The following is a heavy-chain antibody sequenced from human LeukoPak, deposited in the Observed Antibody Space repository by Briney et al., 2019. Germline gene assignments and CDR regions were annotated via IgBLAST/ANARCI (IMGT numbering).Heavy chain of an antibody. CDR2: INPNSGGT. V-gene: IGHV1-2*02. D-gene: IGHD6-13*01. J-gene: IGHJ5*02. CDR3: ARVVVAAAAYNWFAP. CDR1: VYTFTVYY. Sequence: ASVKVSCKSSVYTFTVYYMHWVRQAPGQGLEWMGWINPNSGGTNYAQKVQGRVTMTRDTAISTDYMELSRLRSEDPAVYYCARVVVAAAAYNWFAPWGQGTLVTVPS.